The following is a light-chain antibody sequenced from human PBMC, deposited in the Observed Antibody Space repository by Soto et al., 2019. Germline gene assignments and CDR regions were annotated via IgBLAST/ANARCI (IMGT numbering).Light chain of an antibody. V-gene: IGKV4-1*01. CDR2: WAS. CDR3: QQYYSTPWT. Sequence: EIVMAHYPETLAVSVVESATIKSRSSQILLHIAYNINYLTWYQQKPGQPPKLLIYWASTRQSGVPDRFSGSGSGTDFTLTINSLQAEDVAVYYCQQYYSTPWTFGQGTKVDIK. J-gene: IGKJ1*01. CDR1: QILLHIAYNINY.